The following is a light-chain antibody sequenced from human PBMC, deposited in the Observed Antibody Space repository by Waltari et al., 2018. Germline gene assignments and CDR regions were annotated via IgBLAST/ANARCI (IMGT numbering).Light chain of an antibody. J-gene: IGKJ4*01. CDR2: GTS. Sequence: EIVLTQSPRTLSLSPGERATITCRASQSVTSISFSWYQHKPGQAPRLLIYGTSNRATGIPDRFSGSGSGTDFTLTISRLEPEDFAVYYCQQYDGLALTFGGGTKVEIK. V-gene: IGKV3-20*01. CDR3: QQYDGLALT. CDR1: QSVTSIS.